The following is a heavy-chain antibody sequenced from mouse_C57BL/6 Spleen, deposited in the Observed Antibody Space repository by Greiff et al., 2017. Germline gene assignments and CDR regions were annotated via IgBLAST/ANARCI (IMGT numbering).Heavy chain of an antibody. J-gene: IGHJ3*01. Sequence: QVQLQQSGAELVRPGASVTLSCKASGYTFTDYEMHWVKQTPVHGLEWIGAIDPETGGTAYNQKFKGKATLTADKSSSTAYMELRSLTSEDSAVXVCTSYGNYEAYWGQGTLVTVSA. D-gene: IGHD2-1*01. CDR2: IDPETGGT. CDR1: GYTFTDYE. CDR3: TSYGNYEAY. V-gene: IGHV1-15*01.